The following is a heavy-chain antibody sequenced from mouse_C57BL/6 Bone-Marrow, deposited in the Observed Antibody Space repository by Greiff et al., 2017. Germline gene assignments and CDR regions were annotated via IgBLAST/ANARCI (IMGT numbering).Heavy chain of an antibody. J-gene: IGHJ3*01. Sequence: VQLKESGPVLVKPGASVKMSCKASGYTFTDYYMNWVKQRHGKSLEWIGVINPYNGGTSYNQKFKGKATLTVDKSSSTAYMELNSLTSEYSAVYYCSIIPPFYCGSAWFAYWGRGTLVPVSA. CDR2: INPYNGGT. CDR3: SIIPPFYCGSAWFAY. CDR1: GYTFTDYY. V-gene: IGHV1-19*01. D-gene: IGHD1-1*01.